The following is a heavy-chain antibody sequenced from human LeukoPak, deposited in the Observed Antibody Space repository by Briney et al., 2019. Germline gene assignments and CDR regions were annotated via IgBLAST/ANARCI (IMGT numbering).Heavy chain of an antibody. CDR1: GYTFTSYG. V-gene: IGHV1-2*02. CDR3: AVSRGYSSSWGFDY. Sequence: ASVKVSCKASGYTFTSYGISWVRQAPGQGLEWMGWINPNSGGTNYAQKFQGRVTMTRDTSISTAYMELSRLGSDDTAVYYCAVSRGYSSSWGFDYWGQGTLVTVSS. CDR2: INPNSGGT. D-gene: IGHD6-13*01. J-gene: IGHJ4*02.